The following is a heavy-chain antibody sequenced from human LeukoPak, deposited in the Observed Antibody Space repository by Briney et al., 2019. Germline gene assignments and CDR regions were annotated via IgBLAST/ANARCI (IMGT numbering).Heavy chain of an antibody. D-gene: IGHD2-21*02. CDR2: IYPGDSDT. Sequence: GESLKISCKGSGYSFTSYWIGWVRQMPGKGLEWMGIIYPGDSDTRYSPSFQGQVTISADKSISTAYLQWSSLKASDTAMYYCARQGTVVVTATSYYYYYMDVWGKGTTVTVSS. V-gene: IGHV5-51*01. CDR1: GYSFTSYW. CDR3: ARQGTVVVTATSYYYYYMDV. J-gene: IGHJ6*03.